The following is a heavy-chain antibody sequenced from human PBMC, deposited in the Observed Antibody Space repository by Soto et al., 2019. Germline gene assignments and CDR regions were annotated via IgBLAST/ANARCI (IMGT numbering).Heavy chain of an antibody. D-gene: IGHD1-1*01. J-gene: IGHJ5*02. Sequence: SETLSLTCTVSGASISGFYWSWIRKSAGKGLEWIGRIYATGTTDYNPSLKSRVMMSVDTSKKQFSLKLRSVTAADTAVYYCVRDGTKTLRDWLDPWGQGISVAVYS. CDR1: GASISGFY. V-gene: IGHV4-4*07. CDR3: VRDGTKTLRDWLDP. CDR2: IYATGTT.